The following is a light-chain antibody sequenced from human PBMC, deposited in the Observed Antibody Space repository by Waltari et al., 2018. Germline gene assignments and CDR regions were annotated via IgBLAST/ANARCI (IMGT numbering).Light chain of an antibody. CDR2: KAS. Sequence: DIQMTQFPSTLSASVGDRVTITCRASQDIITWLDWYQQKPGKAPKLLIFKASSLESGVPSRFSGSGSGTEFTLTISSLQPDDFATYYCQQYNSYSTTFGGGTKVEVK. J-gene: IGKJ4*01. CDR3: QQYNSYSTT. V-gene: IGKV1-5*03. CDR1: QDIITW.